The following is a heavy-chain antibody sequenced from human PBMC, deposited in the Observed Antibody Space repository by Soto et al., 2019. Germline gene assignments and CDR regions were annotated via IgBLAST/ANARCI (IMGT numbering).Heavy chain of an antibody. CDR3: ARDGYYYDSSGYYYDFDY. CDR2: IIPIFGTA. J-gene: IGHJ4*02. V-gene: IGHV1-69*12. CDR1: GGTFSSYA. D-gene: IGHD3-22*01. Sequence: QVQLVQSGAEVKKPGSSVKVSCKASGGTFSSYAISWVRQAPGQGLEWMGGIIPIFGTANYAQKFQGRVTITADESTSTGYMELSSLRSEDTAVYYCARDGYYYDSSGYYYDFDYWGQGTLVTVSS.